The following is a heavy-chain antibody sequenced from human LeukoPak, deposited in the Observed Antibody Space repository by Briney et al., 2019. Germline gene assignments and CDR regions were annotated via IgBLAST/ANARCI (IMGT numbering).Heavy chain of an antibody. Sequence: GASVKVSCKASGYTFTSYDINRVRQATGQGREWMGWMNPNSGNTGYAQKFQGRVTMTRNTSISTAYMELSSLRSEDTAVYYCVRGRRGIRTLGYWGQGTLVTVSS. D-gene: IGHD1-26*01. CDR2: MNPNSGNT. J-gene: IGHJ4*02. CDR3: VRGRRGIRTLGY. V-gene: IGHV1-8*01. CDR1: GYTFTSYD.